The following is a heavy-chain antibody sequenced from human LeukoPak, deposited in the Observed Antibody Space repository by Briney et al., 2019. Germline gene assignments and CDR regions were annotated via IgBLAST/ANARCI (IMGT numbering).Heavy chain of an antibody. CDR3: ARNLASPYYYGSGTFKVNWFDP. D-gene: IGHD3-10*01. CDR2: IYYSGST. Sequence: SETLSLTCTVSGGSISSYYWSWIRQPPAKGLEWIGYIYYSGSTNYNPSLKSRVTISVDTSKNQFSLKLSSVTAADTAVYYCARNLASPYYYGSGTFKVNWFDPWGQGTLVTVSS. CDR1: GGSISSYY. V-gene: IGHV4-59*01. J-gene: IGHJ5*02.